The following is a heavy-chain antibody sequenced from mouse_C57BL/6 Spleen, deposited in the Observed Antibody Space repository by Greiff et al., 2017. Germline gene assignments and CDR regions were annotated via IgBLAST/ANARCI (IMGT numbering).Heavy chain of an antibody. CDR3: TRYDGYYSYAMDY. CDR1: GFTFSDAW. V-gene: IGHV6-6*01. Sequence: EVQRVESGGGLVQPGGSMKLSCAASGFTFSDAWMDWVRQSPEKGLEWVAEIRNKANNHATYYAESVKGRFTISRDDSKSSVYLQMNSLRAEDTGIYYCTRYDGYYSYAMDYWGQGTSVTVSS. J-gene: IGHJ4*01. D-gene: IGHD2-3*01. CDR2: IRNKANNHAT.